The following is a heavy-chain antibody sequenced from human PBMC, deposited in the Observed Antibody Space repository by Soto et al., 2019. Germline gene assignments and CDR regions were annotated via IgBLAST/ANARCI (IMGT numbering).Heavy chain of an antibody. D-gene: IGHD3-22*01. CDR3: AMYYYDSSGSTVTRDNWFDP. CDR1: GGSISSGDYY. CDR2: IYYSGST. V-gene: IGHV4-30-4*01. Sequence: SETLSLTCTVSGGSISSGDYYWSWIRQPPGKGLEWIGYIYYSGSTYYNPSLKSRVTISVDTSKNQFSLKLSSVTAADTAVYYCAMYYYDSSGSTVTRDNWFDPWGQGTPVTVSS. J-gene: IGHJ5*02.